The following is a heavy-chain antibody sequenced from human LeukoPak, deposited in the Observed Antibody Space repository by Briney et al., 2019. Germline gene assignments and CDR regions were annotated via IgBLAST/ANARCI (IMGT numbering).Heavy chain of an antibody. V-gene: IGHV1-18*04. J-gene: IGHJ4*02. D-gene: IGHD2-2*01. CDR3: ARDSRYCSSTSCYAGY. CDR1: GYTFTGYY. Sequence: ASVKVSCKASGYTFTGYYMHWVRQAPGQGLEWMGWISAYNGNTNYAQKLQGRVTMTTDTSTSTAYMELRSLRSDDTAVYYCARDSRYCSSTSCYAGYWGQGTLVTVSS. CDR2: ISAYNGNT.